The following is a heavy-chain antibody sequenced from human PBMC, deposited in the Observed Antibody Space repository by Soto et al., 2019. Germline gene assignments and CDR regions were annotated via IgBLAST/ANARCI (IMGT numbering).Heavy chain of an antibody. CDR2: ISWNSGSI. V-gene: IGHV3-9*01. D-gene: IGHD6-19*01. CDR3: AKDRGSGRPWRTELDY. J-gene: IGHJ4*02. Sequence: GGSLRLSCAASGFTFDDYAMHWVRQAPGKGLEWVSGISWNSGSIGYADSVKGRFTISRDNAKNSLYLQMNSLRAEDTALYYCAKDRGSGRPWRTELDYWGQGTLVTVSS. CDR1: GFTFDDYA.